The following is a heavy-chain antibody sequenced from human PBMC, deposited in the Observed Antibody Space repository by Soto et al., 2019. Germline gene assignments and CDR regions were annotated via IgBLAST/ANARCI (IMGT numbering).Heavy chain of an antibody. D-gene: IGHD3-3*01. Sequence: QVQLVESGGGVVQPGRSLRLSCAASGFTFSSYGMHWVRQAPGKGLEWVAVISYDGSNKYYADSVKGRFTISRDNSKNTLYLQMNSLRAEDTAVYYCAKDWSAFHYWGQGTLVTVSS. CDR2: ISYDGSNK. CDR3: AKDWSAFHY. CDR1: GFTFSSYG. J-gene: IGHJ4*02. V-gene: IGHV3-30*18.